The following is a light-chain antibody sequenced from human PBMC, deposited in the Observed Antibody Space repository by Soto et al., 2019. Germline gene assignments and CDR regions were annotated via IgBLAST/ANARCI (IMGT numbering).Light chain of an antibody. CDR1: SSNIGAGYD. Sequence: QSVLTQPPSVSGAPGQRVTISCTGSSSNIGAGYDVHWYQQLPGTAPKLHIYGNSNRPSGVPDRFSGSKSGTSASLAITGLQAEDGADYYCQSYDSSLSGWVFGGGTKLTVL. CDR3: QSYDSSLSGWV. V-gene: IGLV1-40*01. CDR2: GNS. J-gene: IGLJ3*02.